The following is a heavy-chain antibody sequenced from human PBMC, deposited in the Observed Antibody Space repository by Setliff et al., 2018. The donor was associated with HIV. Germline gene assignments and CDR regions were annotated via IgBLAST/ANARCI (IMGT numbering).Heavy chain of an antibody. J-gene: IGHJ6*03. CDR1: GYIFNSYG. Sequence: ASVKVSCKASGYIFNSYGISWVRQAPGQGLEWMGWISAYNGNTNYAQKVQGRVSMTTDTSTSTAYMELRSLRSDDTAVYYCARDHYGILTGYYRTYYYMDVWGKGTTVTVSS. D-gene: IGHD3-9*01. CDR3: ARDHYGILTGYYRTYYYMDV. V-gene: IGHV1-18*01. CDR2: ISAYNGNT.